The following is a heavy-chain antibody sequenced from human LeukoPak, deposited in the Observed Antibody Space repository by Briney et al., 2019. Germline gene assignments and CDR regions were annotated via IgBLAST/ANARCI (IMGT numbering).Heavy chain of an antibody. V-gene: IGHV3-74*01. Sequence: GGSLRLSCAASGFTFSSYAMSWVRQAPGKGLEWVSRINHDGSTTNYVDSVKGRFTISRDNAKNTLYLQMNSLRAEDTAVFYCVRDRFYGMDVWGQGTTVTVSS. CDR3: VRDRFYGMDV. J-gene: IGHJ6*02. CDR2: INHDGSTT. CDR1: GFTFSSYA.